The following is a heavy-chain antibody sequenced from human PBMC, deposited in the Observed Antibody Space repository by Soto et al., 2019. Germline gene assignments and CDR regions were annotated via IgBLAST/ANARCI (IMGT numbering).Heavy chain of an antibody. D-gene: IGHD3-9*01. CDR3: ARDYERGSYDILTGYYHYYFYYGMDA. Sequence: GGSLRLSCAASGFTFSSYGMHWVRQAPGKGLEWVAVIWYDGSNKYYADSVKGRFTISRDNSKNTLYLQMNSLRAEDTAVYYCARDYERGSYDILTGYYHYYFYYGMDAWGQGTTVT. CDR1: GFTFSSYG. CDR2: IWYDGSNK. V-gene: IGHV3-33*01. J-gene: IGHJ6*02.